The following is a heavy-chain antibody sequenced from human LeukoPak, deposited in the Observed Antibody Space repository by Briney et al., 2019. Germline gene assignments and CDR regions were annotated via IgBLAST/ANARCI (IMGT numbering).Heavy chain of an antibody. CDR2: ISYDGSNK. Sequence: GGSLRLSCAASGFTFSSYAMHWVRQAPGKGLEWVAVISYDGSNKYYADSVKGRFTISRDNSKNTLYLQINSLRVEDKAVYYCARDQGKWELAGWFDPWGQGTLVTVSS. D-gene: IGHD1-26*01. V-gene: IGHV3-30*04. CDR3: ARDQGKWELAGWFDP. J-gene: IGHJ5*02. CDR1: GFTFSSYA.